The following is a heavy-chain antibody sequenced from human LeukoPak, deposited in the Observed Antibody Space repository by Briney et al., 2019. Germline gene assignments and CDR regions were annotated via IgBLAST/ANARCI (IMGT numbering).Heavy chain of an antibody. V-gene: IGHV1-2*02. CDR1: GYTFTGYY. J-gene: IGHJ4*02. CDR2: INPNSGGT. Sequence: ASVKVSCRASGYTFTGYYMHWVRQAPGQGLEWMGWINPNSGGTNYAQKFQGRVTMTRDTPISTAYMELSRLRSDDTAVYYCARVYSSGCYNYWGQGTLVTVSS. D-gene: IGHD6-19*01. CDR3: ARVYSSGCYNY.